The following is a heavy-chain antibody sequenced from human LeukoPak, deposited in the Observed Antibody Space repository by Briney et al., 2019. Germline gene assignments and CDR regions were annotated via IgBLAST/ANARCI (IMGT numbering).Heavy chain of an antibody. J-gene: IGHJ3*02. V-gene: IGHV3-30-3*01. CDR1: GFTFSSYA. CDR2: ISYDGSNK. D-gene: IGHD3-10*01. CDR3: ARDRTIYYGSGRARNAFDI. Sequence: GGSLRLSCAASGFTFSSYAMHWVRQAPGKGLEWVAVISYDGSNKYYADSVKGRFTISRDNSKNTLYLQMNSLGAEDTAVYYCARDRTIYYGSGRARNAFDIWGQGTMVTVSS.